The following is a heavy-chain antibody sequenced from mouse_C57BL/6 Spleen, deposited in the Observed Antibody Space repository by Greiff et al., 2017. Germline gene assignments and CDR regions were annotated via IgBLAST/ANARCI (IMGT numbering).Heavy chain of an antibody. CDR2: INPSTGCT. CDR3: ARGAY. CDR1: GYSFTGYY. J-gene: IGHJ3*01. Sequence: EVKLQQSGPELVKPGASVKISCKASGYSFTGYYMNWVKQSPEKSLEWIGEINPSTGCTTYNQKFKAKATLTVDQSSSTAYMQLKSLTSEDSAVYYCARGAYWGQGTLVTVSA. V-gene: IGHV1-42*01.